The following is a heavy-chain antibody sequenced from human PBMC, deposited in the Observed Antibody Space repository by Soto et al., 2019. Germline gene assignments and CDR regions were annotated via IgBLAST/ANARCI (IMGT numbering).Heavy chain of an antibody. Sequence: QVQLVESGGGVVQPGRSLRLSCAASGFTFSSYAMHWVRQAPGKGLEWVAVISYDGSNKYYADSVKGRFTISRDNSKNTLYLQMNSLRAEDTAVYYCARGGTGIQLWLGQYWGQGTLVTVSS. CDR3: ARGGTGIQLWLGQY. CDR1: GFTFSSYA. V-gene: IGHV3-30-3*01. CDR2: ISYDGSNK. J-gene: IGHJ4*02. D-gene: IGHD5-18*01.